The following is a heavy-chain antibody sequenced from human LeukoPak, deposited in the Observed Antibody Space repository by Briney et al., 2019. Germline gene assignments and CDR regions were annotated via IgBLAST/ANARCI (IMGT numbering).Heavy chain of an antibody. CDR3: ARDKYCGGDCYSEEYYFDY. V-gene: IGHV3-30*02. J-gene: IGHJ4*02. D-gene: IGHD2-21*02. Sequence: GGSLRLSCAASGFTFSSYGMHWVRQAPGKGLEWVAFIRYDGSNKYYADSVKGRFTISRDNSKNTLYLQMNSLRAEDTAVYYCARDKYCGGDCYSEEYYFDYWGQGTLVTVSS. CDR1: GFTFSSYG. CDR2: IRYDGSNK.